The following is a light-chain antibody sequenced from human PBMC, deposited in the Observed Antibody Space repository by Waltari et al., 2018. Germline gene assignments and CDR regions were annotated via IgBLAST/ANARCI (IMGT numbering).Light chain of an antibody. V-gene: IGLV2-23*02. J-gene: IGLJ3*02. Sequence: QSALTQPASVSGSPGQSITISCTGASSDVGNYNLVSWYQQHPGKAPKLIIYEVSKRPSGVSARFSGSKSGNTASLTISGLQAEDEADYYCCSYVGNYTWVFGGGTELTVL. CDR2: EVS. CDR3: CSYVGNYTWV. CDR1: SSDVGNYNL.